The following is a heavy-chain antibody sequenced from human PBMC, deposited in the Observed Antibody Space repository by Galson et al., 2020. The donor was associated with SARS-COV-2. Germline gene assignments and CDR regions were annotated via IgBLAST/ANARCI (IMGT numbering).Heavy chain of an antibody. Sequence: SGPTLVKPTQTLTLTCTFSGFSLTTSGMGVTWIRQPPGKALEWLALIDWDNDKYYSTSLKTRLTISGDTSKNQVVLTMTNMDPVDTATYYCAHRLAGVIAPFFDYWGQGTLVTVSS. J-gene: IGHJ4*02. CDR1: GFSLTTSGMG. V-gene: IGHV2-70*12. D-gene: IGHD2-21*01. CDR3: AHRLAGVIAPFFDY. CDR2: IDWDNDK.